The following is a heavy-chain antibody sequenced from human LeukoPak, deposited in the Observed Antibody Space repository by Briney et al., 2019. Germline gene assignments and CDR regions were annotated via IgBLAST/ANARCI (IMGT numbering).Heavy chain of an antibody. CDR1: GGSISSGDYY. D-gene: IGHD3-9*01. CDR3: AREDYDILTGMRLFDY. J-gene: IGHJ4*02. CDR2: IYYSGST. V-gene: IGHV4-30-4*02. Sequence: SETLSLTCTVSGGSISSGDYYWSWIRQPPGKGLEWIGYIYYSGSTYYNPSLKSRVTISVDTSKNQFSLKLSSVTAADTAVYYCAREDYDILTGMRLFDYWGQGTLVTVSS.